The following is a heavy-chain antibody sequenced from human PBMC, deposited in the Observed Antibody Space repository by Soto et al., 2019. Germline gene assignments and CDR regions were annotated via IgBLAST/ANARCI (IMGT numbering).Heavy chain of an antibody. CDR2: IIPIFGTA. D-gene: IGHD2-2*01. V-gene: IGHV1-69*01. Sequence: QVQLVQSGAEVKKPGSSVKVSCKASGGTFSSYAISWVRQAPGQGLEWMGGIIPIFGTANYAQKFQGRVTITADESTSTAYMELSSLRAEDTAVYYCARAGLRYCSSTSCYHGYYYYVMDVWGQGTTVTVSS. CDR3: ARAGLRYCSSTSCYHGYYYYVMDV. CDR1: GGTFSSYA. J-gene: IGHJ6*02.